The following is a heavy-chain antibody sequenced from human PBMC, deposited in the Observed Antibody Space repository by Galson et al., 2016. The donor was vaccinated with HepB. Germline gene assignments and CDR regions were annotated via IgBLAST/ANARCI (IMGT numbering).Heavy chain of an antibody. CDR2: IYNSGST. CDR1: GGSISSHY. D-gene: IGHD2-2*01. Sequence: TLSLTCSVSGGSISSHYWSWIRQPAGKGLEWIGRIYNSGSTKYNPTLKSRVTMSVDTSKNQFSLKLSTVTAADTAVYYCTRDIGSYAGTSWGMDVWGQGTTVTVSS. CDR3: TRDIGSYAGTSWGMDV. V-gene: IGHV4-4*07. J-gene: IGHJ6*02.